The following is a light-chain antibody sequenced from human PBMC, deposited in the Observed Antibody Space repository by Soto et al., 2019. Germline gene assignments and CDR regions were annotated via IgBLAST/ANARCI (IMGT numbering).Light chain of an antibody. CDR1: QSISSY. V-gene: IGKV1-39*01. Sequence: DIQMTQSPSSLSASVGDRVTITCRASQSISSYLNWYQQKPGKAPNLLIYDASSLQSGVPSRFSGSGSGTDFTLTISSLQPEDVATYYCQKYTTVPLTFGGGTTVEIK. CDR3: QKYTTVPLT. J-gene: IGKJ4*01. CDR2: DAS.